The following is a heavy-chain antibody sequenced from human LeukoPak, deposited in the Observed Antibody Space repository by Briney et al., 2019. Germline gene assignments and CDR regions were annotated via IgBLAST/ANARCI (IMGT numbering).Heavy chain of an antibody. CDR1: GGSISNYY. V-gene: IGHV4-4*07. D-gene: IGHD1-14*01. CDR3: ARGRYCSADICTGGDSFDI. CDR2: KYDRGSS. Sequence: AETLSLTCTVSGGSISNYYWSWIRQPAGKGLEWIGRKYDRGSSNYNPPVQSRITMSVDTSKNQCPLKLRSVTAADTAVYYCARGRYCSADICTGGDSFDIWGQGTMVSVSP. J-gene: IGHJ3*02.